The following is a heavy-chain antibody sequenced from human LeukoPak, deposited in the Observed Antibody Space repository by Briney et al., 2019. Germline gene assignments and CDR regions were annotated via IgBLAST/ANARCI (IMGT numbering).Heavy chain of an antibody. D-gene: IGHD3-16*01. CDR3: TRDGGTLDY. CDR2: IRSKAFGGAT. CDR1: GYTFGDYA. J-gene: IGHJ4*02. V-gene: IGHV3-49*04. Sequence: PGGSLRLSCTGSGYTFGDYAVSWVRQSPGKGLEWVSLIRSKAFGGATEYAASVEGRFTISRDDSKSIAYLQMNSLKTEDTAMYYCTRDGGTLDYWGQGTLVTVSS.